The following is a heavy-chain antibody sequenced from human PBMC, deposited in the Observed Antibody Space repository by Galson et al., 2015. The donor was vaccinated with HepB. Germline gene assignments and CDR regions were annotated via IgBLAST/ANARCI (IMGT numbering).Heavy chain of an antibody. CDR3: YDGHYSGR. J-gene: IGHJ4*02. CDR1: GFTFHNYW. CDR2: MKQDGGEK. Sequence: SLRLSCAASGFTFHNYWMNWVRHTPGNGLEWVASMKQDGGEKHYLDAVRGRFTISGDAATNSLLLQMNSLRAEDTAVYHCYDGHYSGRWGRGTQVTVSS. D-gene: IGHD4-17*01. V-gene: IGHV3-7*01.